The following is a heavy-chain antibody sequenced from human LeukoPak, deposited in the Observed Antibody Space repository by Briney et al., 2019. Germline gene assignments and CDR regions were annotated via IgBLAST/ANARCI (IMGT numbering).Heavy chain of an antibody. V-gene: IGHV4-34*01. CDR1: GRSFSGYY. Sequence: PSETLSLTCAVYGRSFSGYYWSWIRQPPGKGLEWIGEINHSGSTNYNPSLKSRVTISVDTSKNQFSLKLSSVTAADTAVYYCARANRGGSFPSDYWGQGTLVTVSS. CDR3: ARANRGGSFPSDY. CDR2: INHSGST. J-gene: IGHJ4*02. D-gene: IGHD2-15*01.